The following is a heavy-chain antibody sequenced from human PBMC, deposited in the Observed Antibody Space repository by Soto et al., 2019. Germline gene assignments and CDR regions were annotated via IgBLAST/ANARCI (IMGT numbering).Heavy chain of an antibody. CDR3: ARDRRVTMIVVVPNRYYNWFDP. CDR2: ISSSSSYI. J-gene: IGHJ5*02. V-gene: IGHV3-21*01. CDR1: GFTFSSYS. D-gene: IGHD3-22*01. Sequence: LRLSCAASGFTFSSYSMNWVRQAPGKGLEWVSSISSSSSYIYYADSVKGRFTISRDNAKNSLYLQMNSLRAEDTAVYYCARDRRVTMIVVVPNRYYNWFDPWGQGILVTVSS.